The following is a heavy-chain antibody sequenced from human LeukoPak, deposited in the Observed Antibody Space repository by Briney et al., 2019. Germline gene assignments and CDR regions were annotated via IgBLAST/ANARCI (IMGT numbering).Heavy chain of an antibody. CDR1: GFRFDDYG. J-gene: IGHJ5*02. Sequence: QPGGSLRLSCAASGFRFDDYGMSWVRKAPGKGLEWVSGINWKGIRTGYADSVKGRFTISRDNSKNTLYLQMNSLRAEDTAVYYCARGVDPQLWLQRRIWFDPWGQGTLVTVSS. CDR3: ARGVDPQLWLQRRIWFDP. D-gene: IGHD5-18*01. V-gene: IGHV3-20*04. CDR2: INWKGIRT.